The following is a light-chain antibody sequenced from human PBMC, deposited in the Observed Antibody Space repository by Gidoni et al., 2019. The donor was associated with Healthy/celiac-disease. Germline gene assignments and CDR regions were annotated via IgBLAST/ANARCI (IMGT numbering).Light chain of an antibody. CDR3: QQRSNWPPMYT. J-gene: IGKJ2*01. V-gene: IGKV3-11*01. CDR2: DAS. Sequence: EIVLTQSPATLSLSPGERATLSCRASQSVSSYLAWYQQKPGQAPRLLINDASNRATGIPARFSGSGSGTDFTLTISSLEPEDFAVYYCQQRSNWPPMYTFXQXTKLEIK. CDR1: QSVSSY.